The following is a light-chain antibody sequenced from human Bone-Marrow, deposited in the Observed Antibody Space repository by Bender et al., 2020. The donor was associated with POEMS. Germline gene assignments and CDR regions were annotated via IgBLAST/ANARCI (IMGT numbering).Light chain of an antibody. CDR2: KNN. V-gene: IGLV1-51*02. J-gene: IGLJ3*02. CDR1: SSNIGNNY. Sequence: QSVLTQPPSVSGTPGQRVTISCSGGSSNIGNNYVSWYQHLPGTAPKLLINKNNQRPSGIPDRFSGSKSGTSATLGITGLQTGDEADYYCGAWDSSLSVWVFGGGTKLTVL. CDR3: GAWDSSLSVWV.